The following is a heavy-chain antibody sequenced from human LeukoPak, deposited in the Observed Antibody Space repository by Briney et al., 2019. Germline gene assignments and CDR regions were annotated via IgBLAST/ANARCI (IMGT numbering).Heavy chain of an antibody. CDR2: IYTSGST. CDR3: ARRGYDILTDYYYMDV. D-gene: IGHD3-9*01. J-gene: IGHJ6*03. CDR1: GGSISSYY. V-gene: IGHV4-4*09. Sequence: SETLSLTCTVSGGSISSYYWSWIRQPPGKGLEWIGYIYTSGSTNYNPSLKSRVTISVDTSKNQFSLKLSSVTAADTAVYYCARRGYDILTDYYYMDVWGKGTTVTVSS.